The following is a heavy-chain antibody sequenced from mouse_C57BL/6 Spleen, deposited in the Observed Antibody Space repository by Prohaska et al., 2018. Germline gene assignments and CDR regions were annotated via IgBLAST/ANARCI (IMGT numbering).Heavy chain of an antibody. J-gene: IGHJ2*01. V-gene: IGHV10-3*01. D-gene: IGHD2-3*01. CDR1: GFTFNTYA. Sequence: EVQLVESGGGLVQPKGSLKLSCAASGFTFNTYAMHWVRQAPGKGLEWVARIRSKSSNDATYYADSVKDRFTISRDDSQSMLYLQMNNLKTEDTAMYYCVREGLLHYFDYWGQGTTLTVSS. CDR2: IRSKSSNDAT. CDR3: VREGLLHYFDY.